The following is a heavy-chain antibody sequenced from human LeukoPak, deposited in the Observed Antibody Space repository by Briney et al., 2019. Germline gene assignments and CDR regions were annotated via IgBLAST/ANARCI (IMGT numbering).Heavy chain of an antibody. Sequence: AGGSLRLSCAASGFSFSGYAMSWVRQAPGKGLEWVSGISGGGGSTYYADSVKGRFTITRDKSKNTLSLQMNSLRAEDTAVYYCAQQVGYCSSGSCYFTYWGQGTLVTVSS. J-gene: IGHJ1*01. CDR1: GFSFSGYA. CDR2: ISGGGGST. CDR3: AQQVGYCSSGSCYFTY. V-gene: IGHV3-23*01. D-gene: IGHD2-15*01.